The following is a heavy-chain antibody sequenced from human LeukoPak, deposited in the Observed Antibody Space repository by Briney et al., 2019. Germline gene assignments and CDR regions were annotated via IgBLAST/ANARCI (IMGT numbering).Heavy chain of an antibody. CDR1: GFTFNNHW. D-gene: IGHD2-8*01. CDR3: ADPGVGY. J-gene: IGHJ4*02. V-gene: IGHV3-7*01. Sequence: GGSLRLSCAASGFTFNNHWMSWVRQAPGKGLEWVANLKQNGTEKDYVDSVKGRFTISRDNAKNSLYLQMNSLRVDDTAVYYCADPGVGYWGQGTLVTVPS. CDR2: LKQNGTEK.